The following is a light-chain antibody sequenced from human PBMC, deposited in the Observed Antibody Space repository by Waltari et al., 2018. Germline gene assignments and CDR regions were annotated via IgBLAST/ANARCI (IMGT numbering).Light chain of an antibody. Sequence: QPVLTQSSSTSASLGSSVKLTCTLDSGHSTYIIARHQQQAEKAPRYLMKLEDSGNYNKGSGVPDRFSGSSSGADRYLAIFNLQSEDEADYYCETWDSNTRVFGGGTKLTVL. CDR2: LEDSGNY. J-gene: IGLJ3*02. CDR3: ETWDSNTRV. V-gene: IGLV4-60*03. CDR1: SGHSTYI.